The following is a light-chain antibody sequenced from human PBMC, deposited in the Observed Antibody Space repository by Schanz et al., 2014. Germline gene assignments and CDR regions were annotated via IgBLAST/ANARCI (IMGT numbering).Light chain of an antibody. J-gene: IGLJ3*02. CDR2: EVV. Sequence: QSALTQPASVSGSPGQSITISCTGTSSDVGGYNYVSWYQQHPGKAPKLILFEVVKRPTGVPDRFSGSKSGDTASLTVSGLQAEDEATYYCSSFEGRHNWVFGGGTKLTVL. CDR3: SSFEGRHNWV. V-gene: IGLV2-8*01. CDR1: SSDVGGYNY.